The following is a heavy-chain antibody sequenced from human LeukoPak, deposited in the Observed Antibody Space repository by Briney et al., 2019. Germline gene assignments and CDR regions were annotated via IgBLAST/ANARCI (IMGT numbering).Heavy chain of an antibody. D-gene: IGHD5-18*01. V-gene: IGHV1-18*01. Sequence: VASVKVSCKASGYTFTSDGISWVRQAPGQGLEWMGWISAYNGNTNYAQKLQGRVTMTTDTSTSTAYMELRSLKTDDTAVYYCARVTGGYSYGLVYWGLGTLVTVSS. CDR2: ISAYNGNT. J-gene: IGHJ4*02. CDR3: ARVTGGYSYGLVY. CDR1: GYTFTSDG.